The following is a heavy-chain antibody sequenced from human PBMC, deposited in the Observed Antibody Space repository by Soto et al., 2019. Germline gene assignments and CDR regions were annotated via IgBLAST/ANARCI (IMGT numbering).Heavy chain of an antibody. CDR1: GYTFTSYA. V-gene: IGHV1-3*01. Sequence: GASVKVSCKASGYTFTSYAMHWVRQAPGQRLEWMGWINVGNGNTKYSQKFQGRVTITRDTSASAAYMELSSLRSEDTAVYYCARSIVVVTAADYWGQGTLVTVSS. D-gene: IGHD2-21*02. CDR2: INVGNGNT. J-gene: IGHJ4*02. CDR3: ARSIVVVTAADY.